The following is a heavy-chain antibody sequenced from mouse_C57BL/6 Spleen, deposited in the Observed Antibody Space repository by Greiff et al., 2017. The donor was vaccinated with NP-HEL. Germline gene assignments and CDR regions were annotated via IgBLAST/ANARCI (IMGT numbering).Heavy chain of an antibody. D-gene: IGHD2-4*01. Sequence: EVQLQQSGPELVKPGASVKISCKASGYTFTDYYMNWVKQSHGKSLEWIGDINPNNGGTSYNQKFKGKATLTVDKSSSTAYMELRSLTSEDSAVYYCAREGYDYDDAMDYWGQGTSVTVSS. CDR1: GYTFTDYY. CDR2: INPNNGGT. CDR3: AREGYDYDDAMDY. V-gene: IGHV1-26*01. J-gene: IGHJ4*01.